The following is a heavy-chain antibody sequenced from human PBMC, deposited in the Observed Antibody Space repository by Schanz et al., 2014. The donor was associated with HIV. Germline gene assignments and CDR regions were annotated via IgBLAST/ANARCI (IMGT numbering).Heavy chain of an antibody. J-gene: IGHJ4*01. V-gene: IGHV4-34*01. Sequence: QVQLQQWGAGLLKPSETLSLTCAVYGGSFSGDYWTWLRQSPGKALEWIGEINDSGRASINPSLKSRVTISVDTSKNQFSLKLTSVTAADTAVYFCARGDFGGNSVDYWGHGNLVTVSS. D-gene: IGHD2-21*02. CDR1: GGSFSGDY. CDR3: ARGDFGGNSVDY. CDR2: INDSGRA.